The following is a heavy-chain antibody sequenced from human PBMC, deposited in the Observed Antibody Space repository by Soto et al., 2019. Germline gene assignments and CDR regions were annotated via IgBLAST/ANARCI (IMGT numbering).Heavy chain of an antibody. J-gene: IGHJ4*02. CDR3: ARDFSSSWDQGNYFDY. CDR1: GFTFSSYA. Sequence: GGSLRLSCAASGFTFSSYAMHWVRQAPGKGLEWVAVISYDGSNKYYADSVKGRFTISRDNSKNTLYLQMNSLRAEDTAVYYCARDFSSSWDQGNYFDYWGQGTLVTVSS. CDR2: ISYDGSNK. V-gene: IGHV3-30-3*01. D-gene: IGHD6-13*01.